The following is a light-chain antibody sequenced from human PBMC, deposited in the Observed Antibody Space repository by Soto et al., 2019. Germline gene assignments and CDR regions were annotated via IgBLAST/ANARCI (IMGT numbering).Light chain of an antibody. CDR2: AAS. V-gene: IGKV1-39*01. J-gene: IGKJ1*01. Sequence: IQMTPSPSSPSSSVGERVTITFRASQSISSSLNWYQQKPVKAPKLLISAASSLQSGVPSRFSGSGSGTDFTLTISSLQPEDFATYYCQQSYSTPPTFGQGTKVDIK. CDR1: QSISSS. CDR3: QQSYSTPPT.